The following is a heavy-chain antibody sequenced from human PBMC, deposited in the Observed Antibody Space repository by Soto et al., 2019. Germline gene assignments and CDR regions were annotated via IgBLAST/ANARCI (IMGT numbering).Heavy chain of an antibody. J-gene: IGHJ6*03. V-gene: IGHV4-34*01. Sequence: PSKTLALTFAAYGGSLSGSYWTWIRQPPGKGLEWIGEINHSGSTNYNPSLKSRVTISVDTSKNQFSLKLSSVTAADTAVYYCARIRSFTGYSMDVWCKGTTVT. CDR3: ARIRSFTGYSMDV. CDR2: INHSGST. D-gene: IGHD3-10*01. CDR1: GGSLSGSY.